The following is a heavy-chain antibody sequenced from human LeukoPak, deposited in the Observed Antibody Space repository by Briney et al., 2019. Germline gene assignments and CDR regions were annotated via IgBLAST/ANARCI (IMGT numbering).Heavy chain of an antibody. CDR3: ARGGYDILSGYYPFDY. CDR2: IYHSGST. CDR1: GGSISSSNW. V-gene: IGHV4-4*02. J-gene: IGHJ4*02. Sequence: PSGTLSLICAVSGGSISSSNWWSWVRQPPGKGLEWIGEIYHSGSTNYNPSLKSRVTISVDKSKNQFSLKLSSVTAADTAVYYCARGGYDILSGYYPFDYWGQGTLVTVSS. D-gene: IGHD3-9*01.